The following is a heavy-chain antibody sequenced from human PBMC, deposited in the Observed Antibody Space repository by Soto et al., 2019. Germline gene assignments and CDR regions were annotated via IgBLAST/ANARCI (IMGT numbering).Heavy chain of an antibody. CDR1: GYTFTSYG. D-gene: IGHD6-6*01. CDR2: ISAYNGNT. Sequence: VKVSCKASGYTFTSYGISWVRQAPGQGLEWMGWISAYNGNTNYAQKLQGRVTMTTDTSTSTAYMELRSLRSDDTAVYYCARDRIAGSSSLYYYYYGMDVWGQGATVTVSS. J-gene: IGHJ6*02. CDR3: ARDRIAGSSSLYYYYYGMDV. V-gene: IGHV1-18*01.